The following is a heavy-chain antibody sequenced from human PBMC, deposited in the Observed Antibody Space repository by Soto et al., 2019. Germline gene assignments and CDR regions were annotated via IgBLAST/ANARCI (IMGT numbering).Heavy chain of an antibody. V-gene: IGHV3-30*18. D-gene: IGHD6-19*01. J-gene: IGHJ4*02. Sequence: GGSLRLSCAASGFAFSSYGMHWVRQAPGKGLEWVAVISYDGSNKYYADSVKGRFTISRDNSKNTLYLQMNSLRAEDTAVYYCAKDAESSGWYFGAYFDYWGQGTLVTVSS. CDR1: GFAFSSYG. CDR3: AKDAESSGWYFGAYFDY. CDR2: ISYDGSNK.